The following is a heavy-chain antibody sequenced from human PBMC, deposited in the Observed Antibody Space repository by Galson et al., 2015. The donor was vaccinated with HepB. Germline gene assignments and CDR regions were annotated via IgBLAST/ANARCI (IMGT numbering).Heavy chain of an antibody. CDR3: ARVRESGGYFDY. CDR1: GFSLSSSEMR. V-gene: IGHV2-70*04. CDR2: IDWDDDK. D-gene: IGHD4-23*01. Sequence: ALVKPTQTLTLTCTFSGFSLSSSEMRVSWIRQPPGKALEWLARIDWDDDKFYSISLKTRLTISKDTSENQVVLTMTNMDPVDTATYYCARVRESGGYFDYWGPGILVSVSS. J-gene: IGHJ4*02.